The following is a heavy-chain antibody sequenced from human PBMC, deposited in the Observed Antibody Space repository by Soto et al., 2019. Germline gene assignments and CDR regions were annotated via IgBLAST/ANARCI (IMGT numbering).Heavy chain of an antibody. CDR1: GYSVPSSDYY. J-gene: IGHJ6*01. CDR3: APLTVSLSGPYGIHV. CDR2: MFYSGLT. V-gene: IGHV4-39*01. Sequence: SETGSLTCFVCGYSVPSSDYYWACIRHPPWKGLEWIGSMFYSGLTYYNQSLKIRVTLSVDTSKKHFSVRLNSVTAADTAVYYCAPLTVSLSGPYGIHVWGQGTTVTVSS. D-gene: IGHD2-15*01.